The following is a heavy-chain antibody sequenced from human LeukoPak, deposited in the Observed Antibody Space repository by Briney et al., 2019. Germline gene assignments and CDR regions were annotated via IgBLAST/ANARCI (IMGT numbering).Heavy chain of an antibody. CDR2: ISGSSGST. V-gene: IGHV3-23*01. CDR3: AKDRRCSSTTCYDAFGI. Sequence: PGGSLRLSCAASGFTFSSYAMSWVRQAPGKGLGWVSGISGSSGSTYYADSVKGRFTISRDNSKNTLYLQMDSLRAEDTAVYYCAKDRRCSSTTCYDAFGIWGQGTMVTVSS. J-gene: IGHJ3*02. D-gene: IGHD2-2*01. CDR1: GFTFSSYA.